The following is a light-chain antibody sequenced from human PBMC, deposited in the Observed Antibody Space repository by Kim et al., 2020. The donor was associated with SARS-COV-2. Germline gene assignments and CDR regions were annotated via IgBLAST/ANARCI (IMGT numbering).Light chain of an antibody. CDR1: SNAVGGYNH. J-gene: IGLJ1*01. Sequence: GQSITISCTGTSNAVGGYNHVCWYQQHPGKVPELMIYDVSNRPSGVSNRFSGSKSGNTASLTISGLQTKDEADYYCSSYTSRRSLVFGTGTKVTVL. CDR3: SSYTSRRSLV. CDR2: DVS. V-gene: IGLV2-14*03.